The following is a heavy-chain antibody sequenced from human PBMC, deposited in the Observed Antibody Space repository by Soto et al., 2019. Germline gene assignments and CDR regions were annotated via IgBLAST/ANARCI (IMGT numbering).Heavy chain of an antibody. V-gene: IGHV4-4*02. D-gene: IGHD2-15*01. J-gene: IGHJ6*02. CDR3: ARDVGASRYYGMDV. Sequence: QVQLQESGPALVKPSGTLSLACTVSGASTSSENWWSWVRQAPGKGLEWIGEIYHSGATHYSPSLKSRVTISLDKSKNQFFLKLDSVTAADSAVDYCARDVGASRYYGMDVWGQGTKVTVS. CDR1: GASTSSENW. CDR2: IYHSGAT.